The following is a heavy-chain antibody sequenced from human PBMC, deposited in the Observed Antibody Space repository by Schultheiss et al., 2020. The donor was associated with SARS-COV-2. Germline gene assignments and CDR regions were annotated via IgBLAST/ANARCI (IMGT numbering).Heavy chain of an antibody. CDR2: IIPIFGTA. CDR3: AKTGGYSGYDSADYYFDY. Sequence: SVKVSCKASGYTFTSYAISWVRQAPGQGLEWMGGIIPIFGTANYAQKFQGRVTITADESTSTAYMELNSPRTEDTAVYYCAKTGGYSGYDSADYYFDYCGQGTLVTVSS. J-gene: IGHJ4*02. CDR1: GYTFTSYA. V-gene: IGHV1-69*13. D-gene: IGHD5-12*01.